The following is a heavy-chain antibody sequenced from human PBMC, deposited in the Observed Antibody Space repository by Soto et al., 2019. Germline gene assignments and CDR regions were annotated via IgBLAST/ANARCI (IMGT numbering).Heavy chain of an antibody. CDR2: INSNNGDT. Sequence: QVQLVQSGAEVKKPGASVKVSCKASGYTFTAYYIHWVRQAPGQGLEWMGWINSNNGDTGYAQKFQGWVTMTRDTSISTVYLDLSSLKSDDTAVYFCTRWALNDYYIDYWGKGTLVTVSS. D-gene: IGHD3-9*01. CDR1: GYTFTAYY. CDR3: TRWALNDYYIDY. J-gene: IGHJ4*02. V-gene: IGHV1-2*04.